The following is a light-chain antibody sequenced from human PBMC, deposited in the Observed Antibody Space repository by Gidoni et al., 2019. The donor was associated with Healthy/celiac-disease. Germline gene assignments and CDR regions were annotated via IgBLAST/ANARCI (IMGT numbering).Light chain of an antibody. Sequence: QSALTQPASVSGSPGQSITISCTGTSSDVGGYHYVSWYQQHPGKAPKLMIYEVSNRPSGVSNRFSGSKSGNTASLTISGLQAEDEADYYCSSYTSSSTPKVFGTGTKVTVL. CDR1: SSDVGGYHY. CDR3: SSYTSSSTPKV. J-gene: IGLJ1*01. V-gene: IGLV2-14*01. CDR2: EVS.